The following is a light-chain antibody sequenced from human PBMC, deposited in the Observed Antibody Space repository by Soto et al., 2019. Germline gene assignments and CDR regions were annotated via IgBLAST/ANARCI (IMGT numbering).Light chain of an antibody. CDR1: GSDIGAYYL. CDR3: SSFTASNSYV. J-gene: IGLJ1*01. CDR2: EVN. V-gene: IGLV2-8*01. Sequence: QSALTQPPSASGSPGQSVTISCTGTGSDIGAYYLVSWYQQHPGKAPKLMIYEVNKRPSGVPDRFSGSRSGNTASLTISSLRPEDEADYFCSSFTASNSYVPGTGTKLTVL.